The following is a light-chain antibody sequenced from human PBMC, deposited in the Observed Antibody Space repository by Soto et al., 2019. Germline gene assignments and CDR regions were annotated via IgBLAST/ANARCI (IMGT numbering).Light chain of an antibody. J-gene: IGKJ3*01. CDR1: QSVSTTY. CDR3: QQYNTCPPST. V-gene: IGKV3-20*01. Sequence: EVVLTQSPCTLSLPPWERATLXXRASQSVSTTYLAWYQQKPGQAPRLXXNGASSRATGIPDRFSGSGSGTDLTLTISSLQSEDFAVYYYQQYNTCPPSTFGPGTKVDNK. CDR2: GAS.